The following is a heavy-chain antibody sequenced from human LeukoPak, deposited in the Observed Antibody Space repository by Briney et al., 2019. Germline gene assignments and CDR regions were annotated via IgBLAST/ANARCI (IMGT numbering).Heavy chain of an antibody. Sequence: PSETLSLTCTVSGGSISSYYWSWIRQPPGKGLEWIGYIYYSGSTNYNPSLKSRVTISVDTSKNQFSLKLSSVTAADTALYYCAKGSGYYFYWGQGTLVTVSS. D-gene: IGHD3-22*01. CDR1: GGSISSYY. V-gene: IGHV4-59*01. CDR2: IYYSGST. J-gene: IGHJ4*02. CDR3: AKGSGYYFY.